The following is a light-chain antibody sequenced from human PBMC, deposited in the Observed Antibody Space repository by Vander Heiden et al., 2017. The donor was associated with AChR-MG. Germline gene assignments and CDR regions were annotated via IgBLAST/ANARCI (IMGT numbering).Light chain of an antibody. CDR3: QAWDSRTYVI. J-gene: IGLJ2*01. Sequence: SYEVTQPPSVSVSPGQTANITCSGDKLGDKYVCWYQQKSGQSPILVIYQDTKRPSGIPERFPGSNSGDTATLTISGTQEVDEADYYCQAWDSRTYVIFGGGTKLTVL. V-gene: IGLV3-1*01. CDR2: QDT. CDR1: KLGDKY.